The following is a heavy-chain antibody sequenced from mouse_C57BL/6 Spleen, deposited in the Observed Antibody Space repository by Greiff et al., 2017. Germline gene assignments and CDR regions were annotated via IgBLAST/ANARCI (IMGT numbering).Heavy chain of an antibody. CDR1: GYTFTSYW. CDR2: IDPSDSYT. D-gene: IGHD1-1*01. J-gene: IGHJ2*01. CDR3: AILRGDY. V-gene: IGHV1-69*01. Sequence: QVQLQQSGAELVMPGASVKLSCKASGYTFTSYWMHWVKQRPGQGLEWIGEIDPSDSYTNYNQKLKGKSTLTVDKSSSTAYMQLSSLTSEDSAVYFCAILRGDYWGQGTTLTVSS.